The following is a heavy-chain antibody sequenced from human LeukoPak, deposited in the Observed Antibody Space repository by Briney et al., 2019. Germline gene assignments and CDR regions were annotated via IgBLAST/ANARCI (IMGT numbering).Heavy chain of an antibody. D-gene: IGHD3-10*01. V-gene: IGHV1-8*02. Sequence: PRASVKVSCKASGYTFTSYDINWVRQATGQGLEWMGWMNPNSGNTGYAQKFQGRVTMTRNTSISTAYMELNSLRSEDTAMYYCARRRSGSYERWDYWGQGTLVTVSS. CDR3: ARRRSGSYERWDY. CDR1: GYTFTSYD. J-gene: IGHJ4*02. CDR2: MNPNSGNT.